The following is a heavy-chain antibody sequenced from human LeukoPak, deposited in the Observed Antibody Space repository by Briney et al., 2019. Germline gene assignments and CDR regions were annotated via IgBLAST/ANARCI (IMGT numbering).Heavy chain of an antibody. CDR3: ARTQNIVVVPAAIPDY. D-gene: IGHD2-2*01. J-gene: IGHJ4*02. V-gene: IGHV3-7*01. CDR2: IKQDGSEK. Sequence: TGGSLRLSCAASGFTFSSYWMSWVRQAPGKGLGWVANIKQDGSEKYYVDSVKGRFTISRDNAKNSLYLQMNSLRAEDTAVYYCARTQNIVVVPAAIPDYWGQGTLVTVSS. CDR1: GFTFSSYW.